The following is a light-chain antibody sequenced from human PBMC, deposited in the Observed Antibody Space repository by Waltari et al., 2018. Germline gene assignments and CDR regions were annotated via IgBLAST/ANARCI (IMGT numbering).Light chain of an antibody. CDR2: DAT. J-gene: IGKJ2*01. CDR1: QSVANF. V-gene: IGKV3-11*01. CDR3: HQGTTWPRT. Sequence: EIVFPQSPVTLSLSPGQRATLSCRASQSVANFFGWYHQKAGQAPRPLIYDATKRAPGIPARFSGGGSGTDFTLTISSLEPEDVGLYYCHQGTTWPRTFGQWTKLEI.